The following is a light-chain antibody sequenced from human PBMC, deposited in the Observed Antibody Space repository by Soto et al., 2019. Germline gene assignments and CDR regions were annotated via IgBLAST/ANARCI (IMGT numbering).Light chain of an antibody. CDR1: HHTTYY. V-gene: IGKV1-33*01. J-gene: IGKJ2*01. CDR3: QQYDRFPYT. Sequence: DIQMPQSPSSLSASVGDTVSITCHASHHTTYYLNWYRHKPGKAPELLMYDASSVESGVPSRFSASGSGTEFTFTIISLQPEDVTTLYCQQYDRFPYTVGQGTKLEIK. CDR2: DAS.